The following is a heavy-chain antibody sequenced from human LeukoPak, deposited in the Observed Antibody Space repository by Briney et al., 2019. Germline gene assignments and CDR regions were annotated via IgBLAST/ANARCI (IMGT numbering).Heavy chain of an antibody. CDR2: ISSSSSYI. CDR1: GFTFSTYS. Sequence: PGGSLRLSCAASGFTFSTYSMNWVRQAPGKGLEWVSSISSSSSYIYYADSVKGRFTISRDNAKNSLYLQMNSLRAEDTAVYYCARESDSSSWYYFDYWGQGTLVTVSS. J-gene: IGHJ4*02. V-gene: IGHV3-21*01. CDR3: ARESDSSSWYYFDY. D-gene: IGHD6-13*01.